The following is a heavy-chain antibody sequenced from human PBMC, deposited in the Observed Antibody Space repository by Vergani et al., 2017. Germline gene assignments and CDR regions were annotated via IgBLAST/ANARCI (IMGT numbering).Heavy chain of an antibody. CDR2: INPSGGHT. J-gene: IGHJ4*02. V-gene: IGHV1-46*03. Sequence: QVQVVQSGAEVKKSGASVKVSCKTSGYTFSNYYMHWVRQAHGQGLEWMGIINPSGGHTNYAQKFQGRVTMTRDTYTSTVYMELSSLRSEDTAIYYCARGDYGILTGYRYWGQRTLVTVSA. CDR1: GYTFSNYY. D-gene: IGHD3-9*01. CDR3: ARGDYGILTGYRY.